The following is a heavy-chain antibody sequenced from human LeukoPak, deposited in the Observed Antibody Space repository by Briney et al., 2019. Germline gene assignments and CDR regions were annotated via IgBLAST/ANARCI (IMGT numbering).Heavy chain of an antibody. CDR3: AKDSYYSGWYRNYYCGMDV. J-gene: IGHJ6*02. Sequence: GGSLRLSCAASGFTFSSYGMHWVRQAPGKGLEWVAVISYDGSNKYYADSVKGRFTISRDNSKNTLYLQMNSLRAEDTAAYYFAKDSYYSGWYRNYYCGMDVWGQGTTVTVSS. CDR2: ISYDGSNK. V-gene: IGHV3-30*18. D-gene: IGHD6-19*01. CDR1: GFTFSSYG.